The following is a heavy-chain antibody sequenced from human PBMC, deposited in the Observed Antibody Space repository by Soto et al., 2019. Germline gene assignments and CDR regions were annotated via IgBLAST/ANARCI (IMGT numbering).Heavy chain of an antibody. CDR2: IYYSGST. CDR1: GGSISSYY. CDR3: AGAAAGTPGYFDY. J-gene: IGHJ4*02. V-gene: IGHV4-59*01. D-gene: IGHD6-13*01. Sequence: SETLSLTCTISGGSISSYYWSWIRQPPGKGLEWIGYIYYSGSTNYNPSLKSRVTISVDTSKNQFSLKLSSVTAADTAVYYCAGAAAGTPGYFDYWGQGTLVTVSS.